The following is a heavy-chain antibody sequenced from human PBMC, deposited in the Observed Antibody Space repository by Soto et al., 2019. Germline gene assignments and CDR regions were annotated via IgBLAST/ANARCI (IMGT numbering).Heavy chain of an antibody. Sequence: EVQLVESGGGLVQPGGSLRLSCAASGFTFSSYAMHWVRQAPGKGLEYVSAISSNGGSTYYANSVKGRFTISRDNSKNTLYLQMGSLRAEDMAVYYCARRDGYNFDYWGQETLVTVSS. V-gene: IGHV3-64*01. CDR1: GFTFSSYA. J-gene: IGHJ4*02. CDR3: ARRDGYNFDY. CDR2: ISSNGGST. D-gene: IGHD5-12*01.